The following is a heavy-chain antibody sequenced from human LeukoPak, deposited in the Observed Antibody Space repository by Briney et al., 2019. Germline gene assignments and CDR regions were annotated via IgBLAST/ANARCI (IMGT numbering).Heavy chain of an antibody. CDR1: GFTFDDYA. CDR3: AKSGGRFGEFGGDWFDP. V-gene: IGHV3-9*01. CDR2: ISWNSGSI. Sequence: GGSLRLSCAASGFTFDDYAMHWVRQAPGKGLEWVSGISWNSGSIGYADSVKGRFTISRDNAKNSLYLQMNSLRAEDTALYYCAKSGGRFGEFGGDWFDPWGQGTLVTVSS. D-gene: IGHD3-10*01. J-gene: IGHJ5*02.